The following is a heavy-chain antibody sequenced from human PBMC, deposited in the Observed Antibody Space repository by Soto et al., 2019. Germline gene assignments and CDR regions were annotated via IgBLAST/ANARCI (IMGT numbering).Heavy chain of an antibody. Sequence: SETLSLTCTVSGGSISSGGYYWSWIRQHPGKGLEWIGYIYYSGSTYYNPSLKSRVTISVDTSKNQFSLKLSSVTAADTAVYYCASSPKYYYDSSGYLGYWGQGTLVTVSS. J-gene: IGHJ4*02. CDR3: ASSPKYYYDSSGYLGY. V-gene: IGHV4-31*02. D-gene: IGHD3-22*01. CDR1: GGSISSGGYY. CDR2: IYYSGST.